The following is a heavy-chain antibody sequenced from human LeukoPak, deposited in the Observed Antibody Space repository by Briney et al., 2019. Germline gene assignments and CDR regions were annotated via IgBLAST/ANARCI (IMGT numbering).Heavy chain of an antibody. Sequence: SETLSLTCTVSGGSISSYYWSWIRQPPGKGLEWIGYIYYSGSTNYNPSLKSRVTISVDTSKNQFSLKLSSVTAADTAVYYCARGRSRYSSGCRAFCYFDYWGQGTLVTVSS. D-gene: IGHD6-19*01. CDR3: ARGRSRYSSGCRAFCYFDY. V-gene: IGHV4-59*12. CDR2: IYYSGST. CDR1: GGSISSYY. J-gene: IGHJ4*02.